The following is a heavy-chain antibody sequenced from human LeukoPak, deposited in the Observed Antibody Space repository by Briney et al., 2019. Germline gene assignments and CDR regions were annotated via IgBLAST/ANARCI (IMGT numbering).Heavy chain of an antibody. J-gene: IGHJ6*02. V-gene: IGHV3-30*18. D-gene: IGHD3-22*01. CDR2: ISYDGSNK. CDR3: AKDYDSSGYKYYYYYYGMDV. Sequence: GGSLRLSCAASGFTFSSYGMHWVRQAPGKGLEWVAVISYDGSNKYYADSMKGRFTISRDNSKNTLYLQMNSLRAEDTAVYYCAKDYDSSGYKYYYYYYGMDVWGQGTTVTVSS. CDR1: GFTFSSYG.